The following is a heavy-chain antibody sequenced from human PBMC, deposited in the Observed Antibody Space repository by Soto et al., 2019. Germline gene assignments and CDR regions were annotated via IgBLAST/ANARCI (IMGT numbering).Heavy chain of an antibody. D-gene: IGHD3-10*01. Sequence: QPGGSLRLSCAASGFTLGDYAIHWVRQGPWKGLEWVSGLTWNSDNKGYADSVKGRFNISRDNTKNSLYLQMNNLRPEDTALYYCVKDYFGIRGIEYKWFDLWGQGILVTVSS. V-gene: IGHV3-9*01. CDR1: GFTLGDYA. CDR3: VKDYFGIRGIEYKWFDL. J-gene: IGHJ5*02. CDR2: LTWNSDNK.